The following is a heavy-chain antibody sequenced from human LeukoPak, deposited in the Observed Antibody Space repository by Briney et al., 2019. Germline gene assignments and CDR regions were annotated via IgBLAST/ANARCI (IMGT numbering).Heavy chain of an antibody. CDR3: ARGRYCSADICSGGDAFDI. V-gene: IGHV4-4*07. D-gene: IGHD2-15*01. J-gene: IGHJ3*02. CDR2: IHTRGST. Sequence: SETLSLTCTVSGGSINNYYWSWIRQPAGKGLEWIGRIHTRGSTNYNPSLKSRVTMSVDTSKNQFSLKLSSVTAADMAVYYCARGRYCSADICSGGDAFDIWGQGTMVSVSS. CDR1: GGSINNYY.